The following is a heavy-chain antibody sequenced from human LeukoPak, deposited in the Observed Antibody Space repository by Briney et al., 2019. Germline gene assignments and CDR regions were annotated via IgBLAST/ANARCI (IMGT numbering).Heavy chain of an antibody. CDR1: GASINNSTYY. CDR3: ARQGDGGRAYDH. D-gene: IGHD4-23*01. CDR2: ISDSGDT. V-gene: IGHV4-39*01. Sequence: SETLSLTCTVSGASINNSTYYWGWIRQPPGKGLEWIGTISDSGDTYFNPSLRSRVTISVDTPKNQFSLKLTSVTAADTAVYYCARQGDGGRAYDHWGQGTLVTVSS. J-gene: IGHJ4*02.